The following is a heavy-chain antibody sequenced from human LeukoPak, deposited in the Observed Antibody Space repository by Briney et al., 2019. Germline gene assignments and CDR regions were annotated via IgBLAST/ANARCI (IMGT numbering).Heavy chain of an antibody. CDR3: ARDQGDTATDY. J-gene: IGHJ4*02. D-gene: IGHD5-18*01. CDR1: GFTFSRYS. CDR2: ISSSSSYI. V-gene: IGHV3-21*01. Sequence: GGSLRLSCAASGFTFSRYSMNWVRQAPGKGLEWVSSISSSSSYIYYADSVKGRFTISRDNAKNSLYLQMNSLRAEDTAVYYCARDQGDTATDYWGQGTLVTVSS.